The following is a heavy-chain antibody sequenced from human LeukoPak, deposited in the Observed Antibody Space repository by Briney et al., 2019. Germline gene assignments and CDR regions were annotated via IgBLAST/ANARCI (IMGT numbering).Heavy chain of an antibody. V-gene: IGHV1-8*01. CDR1: GYTFTSYD. D-gene: IGHD6-13*01. CDR2: MNPNSGNT. CDR3: ARDRYRNIAAAGYFDY. J-gene: IGHJ4*02. Sequence: ASVKVSCKASGYTFTSYDINWVRQATGQGLEWMGWMNPNSGNTGYAQKFQGRVTMTRNTSISTAYMELSSLRAEDTAVYYCARDRYRNIAAAGYFDYWGQGTLVTVSS.